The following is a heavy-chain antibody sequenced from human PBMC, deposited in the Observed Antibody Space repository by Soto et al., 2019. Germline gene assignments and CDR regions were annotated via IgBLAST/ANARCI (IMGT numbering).Heavy chain of an antibody. CDR1: GFTFSSYA. J-gene: IGHJ6*02. CDR2: ISGSGGST. D-gene: IGHD6-19*01. Sequence: EVQLLESGGGLVQPGGSLRLSCAASGFTFSSYAMSWVRQSPGKGLEWVSAISGSGGSTYYADSVKGRFTISRDNYKNTLYLQMNGLRAEDTAVYYCAKAPRIAVAGHYYYYGMDVWGQGTTVTVSS. V-gene: IGHV3-23*01. CDR3: AKAPRIAVAGHYYYYGMDV.